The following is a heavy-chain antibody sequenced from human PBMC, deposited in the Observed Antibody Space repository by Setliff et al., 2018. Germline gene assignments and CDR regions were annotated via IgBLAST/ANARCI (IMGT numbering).Heavy chain of an antibody. J-gene: IGHJ6*03. V-gene: IGHV1-69*13. CDR3: ANEHGTTVTVENYHYYMDV. Sequence: SVKVSCKASGGAFTSHGVSWVRQAPGQGLEWMGGIIPIFGTAHYAQKFQGRVTITADESTSTAYMELSSLKSEDTAVYYCANEHGTTVTVENYHYYMDVWGKGTTVTVSS. D-gene: IGHD4-4*01. CDR1: GGAFTSHG. CDR2: IIPIFGTA.